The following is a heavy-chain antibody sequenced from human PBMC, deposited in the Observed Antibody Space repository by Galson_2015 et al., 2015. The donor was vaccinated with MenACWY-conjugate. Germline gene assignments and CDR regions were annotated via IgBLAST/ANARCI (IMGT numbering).Heavy chain of an antibody. CDR2: PYYTSRWNT. J-gene: IGHJ4*02. CDR1: GDSVSGPNAA. CDR3: AREVLNIFDS. Sequence: CAISGDSVSGPNAAWTWNRQSPSRGLEWLGRPYYTSRWNTNYAMSGKRRIAISPDTSQNQVTLQLNSVAPEDTAVHFCAREVLNIFDSWGQGTLVTVSS. V-gene: IGHV6-1*01. D-gene: IGHD3-9*01.